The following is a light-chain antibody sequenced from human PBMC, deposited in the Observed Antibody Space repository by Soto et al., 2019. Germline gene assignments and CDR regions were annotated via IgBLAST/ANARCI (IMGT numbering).Light chain of an antibody. CDR3: QQSYSTPQT. Sequence: DIQMTQYQSSLSASVADTLTLTCRASQTISSNLNWYKQKQGKAPKXXSYAASGLQSWVPSRFSGSGSGTDFTLTISSLQPEAFATYYCQQSYSTPQTFGQGTKVDI. CDR1: QTISSN. CDR2: AAS. V-gene: IGKV1-39*01. J-gene: IGKJ1*01.